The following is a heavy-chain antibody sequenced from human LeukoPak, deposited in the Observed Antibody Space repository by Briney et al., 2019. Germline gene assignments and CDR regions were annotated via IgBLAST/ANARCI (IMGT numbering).Heavy chain of an antibody. V-gene: IGHV4-59*02. J-gene: IGHJ5*02. D-gene: IGHD5-12*01. Sequence: SETLSLTCTVPGGSVSSYYRSWIRQPPGKGLEWIGYIKSSGSSNYNPSLKSRVTISMDTSKNQFSLRLNSVTAADTAVYYCARDGTVATNWFDPWGQGTLVTVSS. CDR1: GGSVSSYY. CDR3: ARDGTVATNWFDP. CDR2: IKSSGSS.